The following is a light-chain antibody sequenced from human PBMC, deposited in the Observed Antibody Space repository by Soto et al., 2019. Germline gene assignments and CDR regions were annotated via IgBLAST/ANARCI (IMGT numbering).Light chain of an antibody. CDR1: SSDVGGNNY. CDR3: CSYGGSKNWV. Sequence: QSALTQPPSASGSPGQSVTISCTGTSSDVGGNNYVSWYQQNPGNAPKLIISEVNKRPSGVPDRFSGSKSGNTASLTVSGLQAEDEADYYCCSYGGSKNWVFGGGTKLTVL. V-gene: IGLV2-8*01. J-gene: IGLJ3*02. CDR2: EVN.